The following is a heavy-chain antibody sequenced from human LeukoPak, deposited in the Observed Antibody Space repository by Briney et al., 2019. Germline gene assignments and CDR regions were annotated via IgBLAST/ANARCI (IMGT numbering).Heavy chain of an antibody. V-gene: IGHV1-69*04. CDR3: ASAPDHDYVDYYYYGMDV. CDR1: GGTFSSYA. J-gene: IGHJ6*02. Sequence: SVKVSRKASGGTFSSYAISWVRQAPGQGLEWMGRIIPILGIANYAQKFQGRVTITADKSTSTAYMELSSLRSEDTAVYYCASAPDHDYVDYYYYGMDVWGQGTTVTVSS. CDR2: IIPILGIA. D-gene: IGHD4-17*01.